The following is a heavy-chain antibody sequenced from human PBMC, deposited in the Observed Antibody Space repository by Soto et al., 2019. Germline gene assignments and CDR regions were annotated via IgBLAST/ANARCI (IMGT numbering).Heavy chain of an antibody. V-gene: IGHV3-33*01. J-gene: IGHJ4*02. CDR2: IWYDGSNK. CDR1: GFTFSSYG. Sequence: QVQLVESGGGVVQPGRSLRLSCAASGFTFSSYGMHWVRQAPGKGLEWVAVIWYDGSNKYYADSVKGRFTISRDNSKNTLYMQMKSLRAEDKAVYYCARALVIYCGGDCALDYWGQGTLLTVSS. CDR3: ARALVIYCGGDCALDY. D-gene: IGHD2-21*02.